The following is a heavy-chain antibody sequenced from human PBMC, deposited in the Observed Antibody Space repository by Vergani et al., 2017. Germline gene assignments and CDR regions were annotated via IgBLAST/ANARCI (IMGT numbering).Heavy chain of an antibody. Sequence: QVQLVESGGGVVQPGRSLRLSCAASGFTFSSYAMHWVRQAPGNGLEWVAVISYDGSNKYYADSGQGRFTISRDNSKNTLYLQMNSRRAEDTAVYYCARALYYDFWSGYDYWGQGTLVTVSS. CDR2: ISYDGSNK. CDR1: GFTFSSYA. D-gene: IGHD3-3*01. J-gene: IGHJ4*02. CDR3: ARALYYDFWSGYDY. V-gene: IGHV3-30*01.